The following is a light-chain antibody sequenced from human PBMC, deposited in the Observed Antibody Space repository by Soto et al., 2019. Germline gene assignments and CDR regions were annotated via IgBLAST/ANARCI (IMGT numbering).Light chain of an antibody. Sequence: QSVLTQPASVSGSPGQSITIFCTGTSSDVGDYNYVSWYQQHPGSAPKLMIYDVSSRPSGVSNRFSGSKSGNTASLTISGLQAEDEADYYCSSYTSSFKLAVFGSGTKLTVL. CDR2: DVS. CDR3: SSYTSSFKLAV. J-gene: IGLJ1*01. V-gene: IGLV2-14*03. CDR1: SSDVGDYNY.